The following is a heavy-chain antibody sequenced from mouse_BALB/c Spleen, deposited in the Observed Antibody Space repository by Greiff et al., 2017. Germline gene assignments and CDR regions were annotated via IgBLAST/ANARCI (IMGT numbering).Heavy chain of an antibody. V-gene: IGHV1-18*01. CDR1: GYSFTGYN. CDR3: NAWGIHPDY. J-gene: IGHJ2*01. Sequence: EVQLQQSGPELEKPGASVKISCKASGYSFTGYNMNWVKQSNGKSLEWIGNIDPYYGGTSYNQKFKGKATLTVDKSSNTAYLQLSSLTSEDTAVYYCNAWGIHPDYWGQGTTLTVSS. CDR2: IDPYYGGT. D-gene: IGHD5-2*01.